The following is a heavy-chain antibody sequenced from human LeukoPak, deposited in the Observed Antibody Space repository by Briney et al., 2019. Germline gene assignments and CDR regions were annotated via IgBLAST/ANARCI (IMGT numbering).Heavy chain of an antibody. Sequence: PSETLSLTCAVSGGSISSSNWWSWVRQPPGKGLEWIGEIYHSGSTNYNPSLKSRVTISVDKSKNQFSLKLSSVTAADTAVYYCARLRIAARLGEFDYWGQGTLVTVSS. D-gene: IGHD6-6*01. CDR2: IYHSGST. CDR1: GGSISSSNW. V-gene: IGHV4-4*02. CDR3: ARLRIAARLGEFDY. J-gene: IGHJ4*02.